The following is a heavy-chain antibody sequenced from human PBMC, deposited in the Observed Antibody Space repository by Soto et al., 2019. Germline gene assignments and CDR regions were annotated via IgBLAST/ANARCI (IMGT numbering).Heavy chain of an antibody. D-gene: IGHD1-26*01. CDR2: IYYSGST. CDR3: ARALWEGGNDY. V-gene: IGHV4-31*03. CDR1: GGSISSGGYY. J-gene: IGHJ4*02. Sequence: QVQLQESGPGLVKPSQTLSLTCTVSGGSISSGGYYWSWIRQHPRKGLEWIGYIYYSGSTYYNPYMKSRVTILVDTSKNQFSLELSSVTAADTAVYYCARALWEGGNDYWGQGTLVTVSS.